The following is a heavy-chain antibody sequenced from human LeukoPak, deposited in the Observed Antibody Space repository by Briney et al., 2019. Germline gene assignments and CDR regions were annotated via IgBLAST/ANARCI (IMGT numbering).Heavy chain of an antibody. CDR2: IYYSGST. Sequence: SETLSLACTVSGGSISSYYWSWIRQPPGKGLEWIGYIYYSGSTNYNPSLKSRVTISVDTSKNQFSLKLSSVTAADTAVYYCASTSCSWYNYYYYYMDVWGKGTTVTVSS. CDR3: ASTSCSWYNYYYYYMDV. J-gene: IGHJ6*03. CDR1: GGSISSYY. D-gene: IGHD6-13*01. V-gene: IGHV4-59*01.